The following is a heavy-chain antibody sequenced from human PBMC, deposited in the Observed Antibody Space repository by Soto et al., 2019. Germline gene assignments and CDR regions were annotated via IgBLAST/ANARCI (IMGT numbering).Heavy chain of an antibody. D-gene: IGHD1-26*01. CDR2: ISGSGSST. CDR3: AKDPFYPYSGSYFFDY. CDR1: GFTVSSNW. V-gene: IGHV3-23*01. Sequence: GGSLRLSCAASGFTVSSNWMHWVRQAPGKGLEWVSAISGSGSSTNYADSVKGRFTISRDNSKNTLYLQMNSLRAEDTAVYYCAKDPFYPYSGSYFFDYWGQGTLVTVSS. J-gene: IGHJ4*02.